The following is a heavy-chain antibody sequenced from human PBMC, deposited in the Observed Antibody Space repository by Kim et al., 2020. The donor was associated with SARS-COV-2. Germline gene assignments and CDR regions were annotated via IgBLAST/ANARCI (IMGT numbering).Heavy chain of an antibody. CDR2: IYHSGST. CDR3: ARVQEATISPFDY. D-gene: IGHD5-12*01. V-gene: IGHV4-4*02. CDR1: GGSISSSNW. J-gene: IGHJ4*02. Sequence: SETLSLTCAVSGGSISSSNWWSWVRQPPGKGLEWLGEIYHSGSTNYNPSLESRVTISADKSKNQFFLKLSSVTAADTAVYYCARVQEATISPFDYWGQGTLVTVSS.